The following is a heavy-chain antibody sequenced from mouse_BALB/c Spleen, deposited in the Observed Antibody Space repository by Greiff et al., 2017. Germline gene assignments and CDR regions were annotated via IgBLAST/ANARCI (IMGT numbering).Heavy chain of an antibody. CDR1: GYSFTDYI. D-gene: IGHD2-14*01. CDR2: INPYYGST. J-gene: IGHJ4*01. CDR3: ARGKNRYDVGTAMDY. V-gene: IGHV1-39*01. Sequence: VQLQQTRPELVKPGASVKISCKASGYSFTDYIMLWVKQSHGKSLEWIGNINPYYGSTSYNLKFKGKATLTVDKYSSTAYMQLNSLTSEDSAVYYCARGKNRYDVGTAMDYWGQGTSVTVSS.